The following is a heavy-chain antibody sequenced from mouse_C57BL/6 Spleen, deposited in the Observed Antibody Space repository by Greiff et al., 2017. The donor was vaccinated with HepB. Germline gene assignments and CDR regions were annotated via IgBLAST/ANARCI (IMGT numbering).Heavy chain of an antibody. CDR2: IHPNSGST. J-gene: IGHJ2*01. CDR3: ARSRELARVVDY. V-gene: IGHV1-64*01. Sequence: VQLQQPGAELVKPGASVKLSCKASGYTFTSYWMHWVKQRPGQGLEWIGMIHPNSGSTNYNEKFKSKATLTVDKSASTAYMQLSSLTSEDSAVYYCARSRELARVVDYWGQGTTLTVSS. D-gene: IGHD3-1*01. CDR1: GYTFTSYW.